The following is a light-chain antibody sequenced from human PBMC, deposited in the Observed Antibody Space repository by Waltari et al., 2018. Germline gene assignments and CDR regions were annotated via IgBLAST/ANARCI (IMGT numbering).Light chain of an antibody. Sequence: IQMTQSPSPLPASVGDRVTITCRASQSISSYLNWYQSKPGKAPKLLIYAASSLQSGVPSRFSGSGSGTDFTLTISSLQPEDFATYYCQQSYSTPYTFGQGTKLEIK. CDR1: QSISSY. CDR2: AAS. CDR3: QQSYSTPYT. J-gene: IGKJ2*01. V-gene: IGKV1-39*01.